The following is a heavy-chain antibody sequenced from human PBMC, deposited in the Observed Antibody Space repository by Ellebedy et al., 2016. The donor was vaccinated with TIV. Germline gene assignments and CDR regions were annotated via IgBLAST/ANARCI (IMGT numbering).Heavy chain of an antibody. Sequence: GGSLRLXXAASGFTFSSYAMSWVRQAPGKGLEWVSVLSGSGGTTYYADSVKGRFTISRDNSKNTVYLQMNSLRAEDTAVYYCVKVQGNILTGYFDPPFYYYAMDVWGQGTTVTVSS. J-gene: IGHJ6*02. CDR1: GFTFSSYA. D-gene: IGHD3-9*01. CDR3: VKVQGNILTGYFDPPFYYYAMDV. V-gene: IGHV3-23*01. CDR2: LSGSGGTT.